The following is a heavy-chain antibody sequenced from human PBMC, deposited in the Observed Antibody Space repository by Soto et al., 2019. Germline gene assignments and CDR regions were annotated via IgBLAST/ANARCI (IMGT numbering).Heavy chain of an antibody. CDR3: SADRPDTGVGWWV. V-gene: IGHV1-58*02. CDR2: IVVASGQT. CDR1: GSGFISSG. J-gene: IGHJ6*02. Sequence: SVKVSCKASGSGFISSGIQWVRQAHGQRLEWIGWIVVASGQTNYAQNFRGRVAITRDTSTATAYIELTGLTSEDTAVYFCSADRPDTGVGWWVWGQGTTVTVSS. D-gene: IGHD2-15*01.